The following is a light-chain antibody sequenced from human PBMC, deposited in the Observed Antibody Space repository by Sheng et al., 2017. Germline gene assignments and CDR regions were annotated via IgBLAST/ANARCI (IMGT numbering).Light chain of an antibody. J-gene: IGKJ1*01. CDR1: QSVRSY. CDR3: QQYNTWPWT. V-gene: IGKV3-11*01. Sequence: EIVLTQSPVTLSLSSGERATLSCRASQSVRSYLAWFQQKPGQAPRLLIYDASTRATGIPARFSGTGSGTDFTLTISSLQSEDFAIYSCQQYNTWPWTFGQGTKVEI. CDR2: DAS.